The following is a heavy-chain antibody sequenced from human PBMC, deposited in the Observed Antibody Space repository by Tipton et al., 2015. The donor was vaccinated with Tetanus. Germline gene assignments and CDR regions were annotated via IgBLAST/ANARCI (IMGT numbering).Heavy chain of an antibody. CDR3: ARGRELGPHEYFEH. CDR1: GYTFTHYG. J-gene: IGHJ5*02. V-gene: IGHV1-18*01. CDR2: ISPFNENV. D-gene: IGHD7-27*01. Sequence: QVQLVQSGAEVKKPGASVKVSCKASGYTFTHYGVNWVRQAPGQGLEWMGWISPFNENVNYAEKFQGRLTMTTDRSTATVYMDLRSLRSDDTAVYYCARGRELGPHEYFEHWGQGTLVTVSS.